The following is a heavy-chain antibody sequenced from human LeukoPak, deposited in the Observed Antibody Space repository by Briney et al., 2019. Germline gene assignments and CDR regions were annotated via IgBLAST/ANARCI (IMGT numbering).Heavy chain of an antibody. J-gene: IGHJ4*02. D-gene: IGHD2-2*01. Sequence: PSETLSLTCTVSGGSISSGGYYWSWIRQHPGKGLEWIGYIYYSGSTYYKPSLKSRITISVDTSKNQFSLKLSSVTAADTAVYYSARGFAGSSTSYAHPFGYWGQGTLVTVTS. CDR1: GGSISSGGYY. CDR2: IYYSGST. V-gene: IGHV4-31*03. CDR3: ARGFAGSSTSYAHPFGY.